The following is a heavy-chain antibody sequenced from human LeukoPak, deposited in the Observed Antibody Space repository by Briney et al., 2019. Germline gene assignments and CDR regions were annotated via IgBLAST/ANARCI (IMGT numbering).Heavy chain of an antibody. Sequence: RASVKVSCKASGGTFSSYAISWVRQAPGQGLEWMGRIIPILGIANYAQKFQGRVTITADKSTSTAYMELSSLRSDDTAVYYCARDDPVRGGEGVEDWGQGTLVTVSS. CDR3: ARDDPVRGGEGVED. CDR1: GGTFSSYA. V-gene: IGHV1-69*04. CDR2: IIPILGIA. J-gene: IGHJ4*02. D-gene: IGHD3-16*01.